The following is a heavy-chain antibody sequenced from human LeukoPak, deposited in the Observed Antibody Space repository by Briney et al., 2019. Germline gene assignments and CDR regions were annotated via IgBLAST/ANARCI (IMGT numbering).Heavy chain of an antibody. D-gene: IGHD1-26*01. CDR3: ARSRIVGATTDFDY. J-gene: IGHJ4*02. V-gene: IGHV3-30*02. Sequence: GGSLRLSCAASGFTFSNYAMSWVRQAPGKGLEWLAFIRYDGSNKYYADSVKGRFTISRDNSKNTLYLQMNSLRAEDTAVYYCARSRIVGATTDFDYWGQGTLVTVSS. CDR2: IRYDGSNK. CDR1: GFTFSNYA.